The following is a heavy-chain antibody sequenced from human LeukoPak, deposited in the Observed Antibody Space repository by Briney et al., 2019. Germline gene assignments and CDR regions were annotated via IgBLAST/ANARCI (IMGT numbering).Heavy chain of an antibody. D-gene: IGHD3-3*01. CDR2: IYYSGST. J-gene: IGHJ6*03. V-gene: IGHV4-59*01. CDR3: ARAPRNYDFFPTRGIDV. Sequence: SETLSLTCTVSGGSISSYYWSWIRQPPGKGLEWIGYIYYSGSTNYNPSLKSRVTISVDTSKNQFSLKLSSVTAADTAVYYCARAPRNYDFFPTRGIDVWGNGTTVTVSS. CDR1: GGSISSYY.